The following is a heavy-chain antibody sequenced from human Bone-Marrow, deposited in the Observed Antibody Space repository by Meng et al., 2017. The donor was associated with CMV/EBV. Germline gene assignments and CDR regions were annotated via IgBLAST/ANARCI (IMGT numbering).Heavy chain of an antibody. D-gene: IGHD2-15*01. J-gene: IGHJ6*02. CDR2: ISGSGGST. CDR1: GFTFSSYA. Sequence: GGSLRLSCAASGFTFSSYAMSWVRQAPGKGLEWVSAISGSGGSTYYADSVKGRFTISRDNSKNTLYLQMNSLRAEDTAVYYCAKSSRGGNVYYYYGMDVWGQGTTVTV. CDR3: AKSSRGGNVYYYYGMDV. V-gene: IGHV3-23*01.